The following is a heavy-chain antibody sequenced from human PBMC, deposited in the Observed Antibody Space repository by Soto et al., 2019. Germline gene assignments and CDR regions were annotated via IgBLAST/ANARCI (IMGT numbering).Heavy chain of an antibody. D-gene: IGHD5-12*01. V-gene: IGHV4-39*01. CDR2: IYYSGST. Sequence: SETLSLTCTGSGGSISSSSYYWGWIRQPPGKGLEWIGSIYYSGSTYYNPSLKSRVTISVDTSKNQFSLKLSSVNAADTAVYYCARHNVGYNWDYYYGMDVWGQGTTVTVSS. J-gene: IGHJ6*02. CDR1: GGSISSSSYY. CDR3: ARHNVGYNWDYYYGMDV.